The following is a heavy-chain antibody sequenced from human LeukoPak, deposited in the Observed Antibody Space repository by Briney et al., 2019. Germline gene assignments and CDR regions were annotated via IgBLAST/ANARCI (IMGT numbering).Heavy chain of an antibody. CDR3: ARHSYAGSQYFFGY. J-gene: IGHJ4*02. D-gene: IGHD2-2*01. Sequence: PSETLSLTCTVSGGFITNNYWSWIRQSPGKGLEWIGSIFYSGSTNYNPSLKSRVTMSVDTSKNQFSLTLSSVTAADTAVYYCARHSYAGSQYFFGYWGQGTLVTVSS. CDR1: GGFITNNY. V-gene: IGHV4-59*08. CDR2: IFYSGST.